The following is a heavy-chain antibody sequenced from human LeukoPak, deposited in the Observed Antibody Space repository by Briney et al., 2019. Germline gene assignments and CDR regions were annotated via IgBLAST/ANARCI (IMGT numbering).Heavy chain of an antibody. J-gene: IGHJ3*02. V-gene: IGHV3-23*01. D-gene: IGHD6-13*01. CDR3: AKDLEQQLAPDAFDI. CDR1: AFTFSSYA. Sequence: GGSLRLSCAASAFTFSSYAMSWVRQAPGKGLGWVSTISGSGGSTYYADSVKGRFTISRDNSKNTLYLQMNSLRAEDTAVYYCAKDLEQQLAPDAFDIWGQGTMVTVSS. CDR2: ISGSGGST.